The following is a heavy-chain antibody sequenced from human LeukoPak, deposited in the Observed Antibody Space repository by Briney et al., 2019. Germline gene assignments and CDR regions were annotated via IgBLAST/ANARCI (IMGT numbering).Heavy chain of an antibody. CDR2: ISGSGGNT. Sequence: GGSLRLSRAASGFTFSSYAMSWVRQAPGKGLEWVSGISGSGGNTYYADSVKGRFTISRDNSKNTLYLQMNSLRAEDTAVYYCAKGYYYGSGSYSYYYYGMDVWGQGTTVTVSS. V-gene: IGHV3-23*01. CDR1: GFTFSSYA. J-gene: IGHJ6*02. D-gene: IGHD3-10*01. CDR3: AKGYYYGSGSYSYYYYGMDV.